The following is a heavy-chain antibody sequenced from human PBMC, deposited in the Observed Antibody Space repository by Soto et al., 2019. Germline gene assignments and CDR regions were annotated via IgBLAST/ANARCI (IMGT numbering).Heavy chain of an antibody. CDR1: GFTFRNYD. V-gene: IGHV3-13*05. J-gene: IGHJ6*02. CDR3: ARTDRVFYGLDV. CDR2: ISAAGDP. Sequence: EVQLVESGGGLVQPGGSLRLSCVASGFTFRNYDMHWVRQGTGKGLEWVSGISAAGDPDYADSVEGRFTISRENAQNSFFLQMNTLRVGDTAVYYCARTDRVFYGLDVWGQGTTVIVSS.